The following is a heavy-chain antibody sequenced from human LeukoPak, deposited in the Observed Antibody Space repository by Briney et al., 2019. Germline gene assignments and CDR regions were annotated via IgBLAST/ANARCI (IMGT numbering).Heavy chain of an antibody. V-gene: IGHV6-1*01. Sequence: PSQTPSLTCAISGDDVSSNSGTWSWVRQSPSRGLEWLGRTYYRSKWYYDYAVSVKTRITINPDTSRNQFSLQLHSLTPEDTAVYYCAKGSYAMGVWGQGTTVTVSS. CDR3: AKGSYAMGV. CDR2: TYYRSKWYY. J-gene: IGHJ6*02. CDR1: GDDVSSNSGT.